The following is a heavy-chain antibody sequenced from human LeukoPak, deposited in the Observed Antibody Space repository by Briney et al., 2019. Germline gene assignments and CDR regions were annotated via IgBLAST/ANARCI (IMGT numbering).Heavy chain of an antibody. Sequence: SVKVSCKASGGTFSSYAISWVRQAPGQGLEWMGGIIPIFGTANYAQKFRGRVTITADESTSTAYMELSSLRSEDTAVYYCASDRIYRYYFDYWGQGTPVTVSS. V-gene: IGHV1-69*01. CDR1: GGTFSSYA. CDR3: ASDRIYRYYFDY. J-gene: IGHJ4*02. D-gene: IGHD2-15*01. CDR2: IIPIFGTA.